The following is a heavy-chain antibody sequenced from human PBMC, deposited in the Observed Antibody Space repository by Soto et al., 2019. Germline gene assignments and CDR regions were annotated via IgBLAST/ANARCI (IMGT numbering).Heavy chain of an antibody. J-gene: IGHJ6*02. Sequence: GGSLRLSCAASGFTFSSYSMNWVRQAPGKGLEWVSSISSSSSYIYYADSVKGRFTISRDNAKNSLYLQMNSLRAEDTAVYYCAREYYYGSGSYYNFYYGMDVWGQGTTVTVS. D-gene: IGHD3-10*01. CDR2: ISSSSSYI. V-gene: IGHV3-21*01. CDR3: AREYYYGSGSYYNFYYGMDV. CDR1: GFTFSSYS.